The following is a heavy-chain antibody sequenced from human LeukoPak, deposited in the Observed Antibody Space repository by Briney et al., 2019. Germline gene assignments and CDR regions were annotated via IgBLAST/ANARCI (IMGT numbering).Heavy chain of an antibody. Sequence: SETLSLTCTVSGGSISSYDWSWIRQPPGKGLEWIGYIYYSGSTNYNPSLKSRVTISVDTSKNQFSLRLSSVTAADTAVYYCARTTRMYYYDSSGSEFDYWGQGTLVTVSS. CDR2: IYYSGST. J-gene: IGHJ4*02. CDR3: ARTTRMYYYDSSGSEFDY. CDR1: GGSISSYD. V-gene: IGHV4-59*01. D-gene: IGHD3-22*01.